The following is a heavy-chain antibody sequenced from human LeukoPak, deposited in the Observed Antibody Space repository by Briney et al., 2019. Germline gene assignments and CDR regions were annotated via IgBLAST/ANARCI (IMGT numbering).Heavy chain of an antibody. D-gene: IGHD1-14*01. CDR2: IYPGDSDT. V-gene: IGHV5-51*01. Sequence: HGESLKISCKGSGYSFTNYWIAWVRQTPGKGLEWVGIIYPGDSDTRYSPSFQGQVTISADKSFSTAYLQWSSLKASDTAIYYCARGMTSFDYWAQGTLVTVSS. CDR3: ARGMTSFDY. CDR1: GYSFTNYW. J-gene: IGHJ4*02.